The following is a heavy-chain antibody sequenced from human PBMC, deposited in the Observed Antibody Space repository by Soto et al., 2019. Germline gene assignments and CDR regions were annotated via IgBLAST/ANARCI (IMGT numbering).Heavy chain of an antibody. D-gene: IGHD3-3*01. CDR2: ISGTGDNA. CDR3: AKFFAAGTRGYFDS. J-gene: IGHJ4*02. Sequence: EVQLLESGGGLVQPGGSVRLSCAASGFIFSSYAMSWVRQAPGKGLEWVSAISGTGDNAYYADSVKGRFTMSRDNSKSMVSLRMKTLRAEDTAIYYCAKFFAAGTRGYFDSWGQGTLVTVSS. CDR1: GFIFSSYA. V-gene: IGHV3-23*01.